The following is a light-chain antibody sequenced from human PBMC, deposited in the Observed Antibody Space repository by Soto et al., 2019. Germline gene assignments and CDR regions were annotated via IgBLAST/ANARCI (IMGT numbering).Light chain of an antibody. J-gene: IGLJ2*01. CDR1: SGYSNYR. CDR2: VGPGGIVG. CDR3: GADHGNRSNFFVV. Sequence: QPVLSQPPSASASLGASVTLTCTLNSGYSNYRVDWYQQRPGKGPRFVMRVGPGGIVGSKGDGIPDRFSVLGSGLNRYLTIENIQEEDESDYYCGADHGNRSNFFVVFGGGTKLTVL. V-gene: IGLV9-49*01.